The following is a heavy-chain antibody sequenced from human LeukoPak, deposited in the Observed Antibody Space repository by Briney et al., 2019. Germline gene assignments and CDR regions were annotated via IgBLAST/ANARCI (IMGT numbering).Heavy chain of an antibody. D-gene: IGHD3-10*01. CDR3: AKTPRSGSWLTHFDY. CDR1: GFTFSSYA. Sequence: GGSLRLSCAASGFTFSSYARSWVRQAPGKGLEWVSAISGSGGSTYYADSVKGRFTISRDNSKNTLYLQMNSLRAEDTAVYYCAKTPRSGSWLTHFDYWGQGTLVTVSS. J-gene: IGHJ4*02. CDR2: ISGSGGST. V-gene: IGHV3-23*01.